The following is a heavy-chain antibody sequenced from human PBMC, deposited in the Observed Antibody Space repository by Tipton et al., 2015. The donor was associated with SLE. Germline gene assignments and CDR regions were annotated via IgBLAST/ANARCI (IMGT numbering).Heavy chain of an antibody. J-gene: IGHJ4*02. CDR3: AKAHPSSHPAGYCSSTSCYAILFDY. V-gene: IGHV3-23*01. CDR2: ISGSGGST. Sequence: LSLTCTVSGGSISSHYWSWIRQPPGKGLEWVSAISGSGGSTYYADSVKGRFTISRDNSKNTLYLQMNSLRAEDTAVYYCAKAHPSSHPAGYCSSTSCYAILFDYWGQGTLVTVSS. CDR1: GGSISSHY. D-gene: IGHD2-2*01.